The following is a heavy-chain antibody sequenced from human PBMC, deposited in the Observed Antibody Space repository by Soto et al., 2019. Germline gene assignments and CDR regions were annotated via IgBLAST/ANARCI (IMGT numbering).Heavy chain of an antibody. Sequence: LSRTCAVSGRSFSGYYWGWVRQPPGKGLEWVGEINYSGSTNYNPSLKRRVTISVDTSKNQVSLKVTSVTAADTAMYYCARRNYFYALDVWGQGTTVTVSS. CDR3: ARRNYFYALDV. CDR1: GRSFSGYY. V-gene: IGHV4-34*01. CDR2: INYSGST. J-gene: IGHJ6*02.